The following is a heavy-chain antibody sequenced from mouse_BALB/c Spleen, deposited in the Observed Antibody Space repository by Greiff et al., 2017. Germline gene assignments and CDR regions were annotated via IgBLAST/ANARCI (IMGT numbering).Heavy chain of an antibody. CDR1: GFTFSSYA. CDR2: ISSGGST. Sequence: EVQRVESGGGLVKPGGSLKLSCAASGFTFSSYAMSWVRQTPEKRLEWVASISSGGSTYYPDSVKGRFTISRDNARNILYLQMSSLRSEDTAMYYCARDDYEDGVAMDYWGQGTSVTVSS. CDR3: ARDDYEDGVAMDY. V-gene: IGHV5-6-5*01. D-gene: IGHD2-4*01. J-gene: IGHJ4*01.